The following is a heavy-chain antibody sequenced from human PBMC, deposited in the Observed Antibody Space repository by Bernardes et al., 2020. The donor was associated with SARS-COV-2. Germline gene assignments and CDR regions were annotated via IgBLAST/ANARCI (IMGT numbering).Heavy chain of an antibody. Sequence: SETLSLTCTVSGGSISSSSYYWGWIRQPPGKGLEWIGSIYYSGSTYYNPSLKSRVTISVDTSKNQFSLKLTSVTAADTALYYCARDRSSRYYYYGVDVWDQGTTVTVSS. D-gene: IGHD1-20*01. J-gene: IGHJ6*02. CDR1: GGSISSSSYY. V-gene: IGHV4-39*02. CDR3: ARDRSSRYYYYGVDV. CDR2: IYYSGST.